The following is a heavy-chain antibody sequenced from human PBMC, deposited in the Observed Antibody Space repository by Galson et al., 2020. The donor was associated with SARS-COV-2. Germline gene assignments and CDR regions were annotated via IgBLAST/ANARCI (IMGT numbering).Heavy chain of an antibody. J-gene: IGHJ5*02. CDR3: AREGAHCSSTSCYRGWFDP. V-gene: IGHV3-53*01. CDR2: IYSGGST. Sequence: GGSLRLSCAASGFTVSSNYMSWVRQAPGKGLEWVSVIYSGGSTYYADSVKGRFTISRDNSKNTLYLQMNSLRAEDTAVYYCAREGAHCSSTSCYRGWFDPWGQGTLVTVSS. CDR1: GFTVSSNY. D-gene: IGHD2-2*01.